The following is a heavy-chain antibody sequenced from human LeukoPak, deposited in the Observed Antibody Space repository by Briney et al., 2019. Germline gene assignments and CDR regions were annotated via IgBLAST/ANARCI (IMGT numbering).Heavy chain of an antibody. CDR3: ASHYDSSGFSWFDP. Sequence: SETLSLTCTVSGGSISSSSYYWGWIRQPPGKGLEWIGSIYYSGSTYYNPSLKSRVTISVDTSKNQFSLKLSSVTAADTAVYYCASHYDSSGFSWFDPWGQGTLVTVSS. V-gene: IGHV4-39*07. D-gene: IGHD3-22*01. J-gene: IGHJ5*02. CDR1: GGSISSSSYY. CDR2: IYYSGST.